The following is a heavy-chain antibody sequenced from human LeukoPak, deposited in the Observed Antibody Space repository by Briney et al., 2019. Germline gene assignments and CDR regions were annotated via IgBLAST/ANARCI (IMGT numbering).Heavy chain of an antibody. CDR2: IHSGGTT. Sequence: SETLSLTCTVSGGSISSYYWSWIRQPAGKGLEWIGRIHSGGTTNYNPSLMSRVTLSVDTSKNQISLRLTSVTAADTALYYCARDNPSGYTYGYEHYFYYIDVWGKGTTVTVSS. CDR3: ARDNPSGYTYGYEHYFYYIDV. J-gene: IGHJ6*03. CDR1: GGSISSYY. V-gene: IGHV4-4*07. D-gene: IGHD5-18*01.